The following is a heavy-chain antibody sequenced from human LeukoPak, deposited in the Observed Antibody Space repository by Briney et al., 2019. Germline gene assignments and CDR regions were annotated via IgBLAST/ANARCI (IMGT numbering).Heavy chain of an antibody. CDR1: GGSISSGDYY. D-gene: IGHD3-16*02. CDR2: INHSGST. Sequence: SQTLSLTCTVSGGSISSGDYYWSWIRQPPGKGLEWIGEINHSGSTNYNPSLKSRVTISVDTSKNQFSLKLSSVTAADTAVYYCARGRKFGGVIVKFDYWGQGTLVTVSS. J-gene: IGHJ4*02. CDR3: ARGRKFGGVIVKFDY. V-gene: IGHV4-30-4*01.